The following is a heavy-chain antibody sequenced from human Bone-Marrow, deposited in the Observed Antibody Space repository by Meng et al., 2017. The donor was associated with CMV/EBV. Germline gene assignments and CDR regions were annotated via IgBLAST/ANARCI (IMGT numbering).Heavy chain of an antibody. CDR1: GFTFSSYA. J-gene: IGHJ3*02. D-gene: IGHD3-3*01. CDR2: ISGSGGST. V-gene: IGHV3-23*01. Sequence: GGSLRLSCAASGFTFSSYAMSWVRQAPGKGLEWVSAISGSGGSTYYADSVKGRFTISRDNSKNTLYLQMNSLRAEDAAVYYCARGVDDFWSGGDAFDIWGQGTMVTVSS. CDR3: ARGVDDFWSGGDAFDI.